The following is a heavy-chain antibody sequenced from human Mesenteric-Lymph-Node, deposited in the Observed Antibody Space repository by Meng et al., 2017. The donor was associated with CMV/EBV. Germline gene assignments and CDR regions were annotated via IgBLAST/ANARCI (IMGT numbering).Heavy chain of an antibody. CDR1: GFTFSSYA. CDR3: TTVGSGVVLDY. J-gene: IGHJ4*02. Sequence: GESLKISCAASGFTFSSYAMHWVRQAPGKGLEWVAVISYDGSNKYYADSVKGRFTISRDNSKNTLYLQMNSLRAEDTAVYYCTTVGSGVVLDYWGQGTLVTVSS. CDR2: ISYDGSNK. V-gene: IGHV3-30*04. D-gene: IGHD3-3*01.